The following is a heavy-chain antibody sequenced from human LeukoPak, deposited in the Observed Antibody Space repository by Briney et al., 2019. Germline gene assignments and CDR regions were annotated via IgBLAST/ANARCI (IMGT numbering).Heavy chain of an antibody. D-gene: IGHD6-19*01. CDR1: GGSISGYY. J-gene: IGHJ4*02. CDR2: IYYSGST. V-gene: IGHV4-59*01. CDR3: ARVKNSGWNASRTCDFDY. Sequence: SETLSLTCTVSGGSISGYYWNWIRQPPGQGLEWIGYIYYSGSTNYNPSLKSRVTISVDTSKNQFSLKLSSVTAADTAVYYCARVKNSGWNASRTCDFDYWGQGTLVTVSS.